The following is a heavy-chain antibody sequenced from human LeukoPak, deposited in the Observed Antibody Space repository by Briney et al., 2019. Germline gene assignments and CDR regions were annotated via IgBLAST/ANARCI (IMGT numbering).Heavy chain of an antibody. CDR2: ISSSSTYM. CDR3: VLVATYYYYGLDV. Sequence: GGSLRLSCAASGFTFGSYSMNWVRQAPGKGLEWVSFISSSSTYMYYADSVKGRFTISRDDGKNSLYLQMNSLGAEDTAVYYCVLVATYYYYGLDVWGQGTTVTVSS. J-gene: IGHJ6*02. D-gene: IGHD2-2*01. V-gene: IGHV3-21*01. CDR1: GFTFGSYS.